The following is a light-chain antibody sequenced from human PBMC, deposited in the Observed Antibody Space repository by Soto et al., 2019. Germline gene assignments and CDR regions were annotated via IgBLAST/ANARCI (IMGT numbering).Light chain of an antibody. CDR1: QGISRW. CDR2: ATS. J-gene: IGKJ5*01. CDR3: QQANGFPIT. V-gene: IGKV1D-12*01. Sequence: GDRVTITCRASQGISRWLAWYQQKPGKTPKLLIYATSSLQSGVPSRFSGSGFGTDFTLTISSLQPEDFATYYCQQANGFPITFGQGTRLEMK.